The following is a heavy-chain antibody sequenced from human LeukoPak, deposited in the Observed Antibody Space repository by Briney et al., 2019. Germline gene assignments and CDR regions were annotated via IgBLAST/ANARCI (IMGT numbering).Heavy chain of an antibody. CDR3: ARARYCSSTSCYTLGTTGKNTYYYYCYMDV. D-gene: IGHD2-2*02. CDR2: INHSGGT. Sequence: SETLSLTCAVYGGPFSGYYWSWIRQPPGKGLEWIGEINHSGGTNYNPSLKRRVTISVDTSKHQFSLKLSSVTAADPAVYYCARARYCSSTSCYTLGTTGKNTYYYYCYMDVWGKGTTVTVSS. CDR1: GGPFSGYY. J-gene: IGHJ6*03. V-gene: IGHV4-34*01.